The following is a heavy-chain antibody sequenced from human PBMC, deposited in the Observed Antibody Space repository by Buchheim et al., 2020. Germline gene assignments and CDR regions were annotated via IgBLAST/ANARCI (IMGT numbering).Heavy chain of an antibody. Sequence: QVQLVESGEHVVQPGRSLRLSCAASGFTFSRYGMHWVRQAPGKGLEWVAIISFDGSDKKYADSAKGRFTTSRENSKNTLYLQMNSLRAEDTAVYYCAKDHHSSGWYYFDYWGQGTL. CDR1: GFTFSRYG. D-gene: IGHD6-19*01. CDR3: AKDHHSSGWYYFDY. V-gene: IGHV3-30*18. CDR2: ISFDGSDK. J-gene: IGHJ4*02.